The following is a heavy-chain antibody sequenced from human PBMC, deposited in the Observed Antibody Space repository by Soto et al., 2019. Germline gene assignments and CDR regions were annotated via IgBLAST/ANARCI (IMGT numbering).Heavy chain of an antibody. D-gene: IGHD2-15*01. CDR2: FDPEDGET. V-gene: IGHV1-24*01. CDR3: ETPGPLLEGNGFDP. J-gene: IGHJ5*02. Sequence: ASVKVSCKVSGYTLTELSMHWVRQAPGKGLEWMGGFDPEDGETIYAQKFQGRVTMTEDTSTDTAYMELSSLRSEDTAVYYCETPGPLLEGNGFDPGGQGTLVT. CDR1: GYTLTELS.